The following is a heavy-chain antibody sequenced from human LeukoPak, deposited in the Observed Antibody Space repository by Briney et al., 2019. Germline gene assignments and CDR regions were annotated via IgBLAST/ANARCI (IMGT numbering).Heavy chain of an antibody. J-gene: IGHJ3*02. D-gene: IGHD3-22*01. Sequence: ASVKVSCKASGYTFTTYDIIWVRQAPGQGLEWMGWISAYNGNTNYAQKLQGRVTMTTDTSTSTAYMELRSLRSDDTALYYCARMYYYDSSAYAEDAFDIWGQGTMVTVSS. CDR1: GYTFTTYD. CDR2: ISAYNGNT. CDR3: ARMYYYDSSAYAEDAFDI. V-gene: IGHV1-18*01.